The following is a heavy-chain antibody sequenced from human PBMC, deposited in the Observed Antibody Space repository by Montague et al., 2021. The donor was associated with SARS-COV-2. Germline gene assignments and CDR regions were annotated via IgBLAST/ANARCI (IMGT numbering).Heavy chain of an antibody. CDR1: GGSINSYY. CDR3: AGRPTPSYSSGWYLFYYAMDV. J-gene: IGHJ6*02. D-gene: IGHD6-19*01. V-gene: IGHV4-59*01. CDR2: IYYSGST. Sequence: SETLSLTCAVSGGSINSYYWSWIRQPPGKGLEWIGYIYYSGSTIYNPSLKSRVTISIDTSKNQFSLKLNSVTAADTAVYYSAGRPTPSYSSGWYLFYYAMDVWGQGTTVTVSS.